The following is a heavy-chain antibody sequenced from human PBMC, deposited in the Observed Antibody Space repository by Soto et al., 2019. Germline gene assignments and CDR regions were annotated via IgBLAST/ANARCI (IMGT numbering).Heavy chain of an antibody. J-gene: IGHJ3*02. CDR2: ITPFNGNT. CDR1: GYTFTYRY. D-gene: IGHD6-6*01. Sequence: SVKVSCKASGYTFTYRYLHWVRQAPGQALEWMGWITPFNGNTNYAQKFQDRVTITRDRSMSTAYMELSSLRSEDTAMYYCARSWGLGEQLVPSNDAFDIRAQGTMVTASS. V-gene: IGHV1-45*02. CDR3: ARSWGLGEQLVPSNDAFDI.